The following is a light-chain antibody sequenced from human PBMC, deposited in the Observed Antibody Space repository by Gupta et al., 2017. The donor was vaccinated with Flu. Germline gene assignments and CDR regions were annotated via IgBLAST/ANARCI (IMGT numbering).Light chain of an antibody. CDR1: QRRLHSNDGNY. CDR2: LGS. CDR3: RQQLQTPYT. J-gene: IGKJ2*01. V-gene: IGKV2-28*01. Sequence: VTPGEPASIICSSSQRRLHSNDGNYLYWYLQKPGQPPQLLIYLGSNRGSGVPDRFSGSGGGTDFTLKNSRGEADDVGVYYCRQQLQTPYTFGQGTKVEIK.